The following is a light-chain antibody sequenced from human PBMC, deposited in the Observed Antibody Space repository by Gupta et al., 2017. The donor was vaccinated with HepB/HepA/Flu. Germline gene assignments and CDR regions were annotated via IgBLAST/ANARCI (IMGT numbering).Light chain of an antibody. CDR3: QQSHSTPCT. V-gene: IGKV1-39*01. J-gene: IGKJ2*02. CDR2: AAS. CDR1: QSISSF. Sequence: DLQMTQSPSSLPASVGDRVTITCRASQSISSFLDWYQQKPGKAPKLLIYAASRGKSGVPSRLSGSGSGTDFTLTISRLQPEDFATYYCQQSHSTPCTFGEGTKMEIK.